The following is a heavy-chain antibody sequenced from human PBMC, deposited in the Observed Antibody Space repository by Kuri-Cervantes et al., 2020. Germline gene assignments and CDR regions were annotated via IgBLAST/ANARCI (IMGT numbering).Heavy chain of an antibody. D-gene: IGHD1-20*01. CDR2: MNPNSGNT. CDR3: ARAPYNWNGGYFDY. J-gene: IGHJ4*02. CDR1: GYTFTSYD. V-gene: IGHV1-8*02. Sequence: ASVKVSCKASGYTFTSYDINWVRQATGQGLEWMGWMNPNSGNTGYAQKFQGRVTMTTDTSTSTAYMELRSLRSDDTAVYYCARAPYNWNGGYFDYWGQGTLVTVSS.